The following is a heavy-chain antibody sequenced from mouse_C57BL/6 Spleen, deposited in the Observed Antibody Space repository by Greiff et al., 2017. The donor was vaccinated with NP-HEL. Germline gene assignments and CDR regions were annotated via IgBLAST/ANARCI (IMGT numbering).Heavy chain of an antibody. D-gene: IGHD1-1*01. J-gene: IGHJ1*03. CDR1: GYTFTSYW. Sequence: QVQLQQPGAELVKPGASVKLSCKASGYTFTSYWMQWVKQRPGQGLEWIGEIDPSDSYTNYNQKFKGKATLTVDTSSSTAYMQLSSLTSEDSAVYYCARWGTTVVEYFDVWGTGTTVTVSS. CDR3: ARWGTTVVEYFDV. CDR2: IDPSDSYT. V-gene: IGHV1-50*01.